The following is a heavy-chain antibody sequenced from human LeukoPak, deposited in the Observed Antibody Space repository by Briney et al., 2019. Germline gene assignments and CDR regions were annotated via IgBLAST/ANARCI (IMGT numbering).Heavy chain of an antibody. V-gene: IGHV3-30*18. CDR1: KFTFSNYG. CDR2: ISYDGSNK. CDR3: AKDLNTYRYDSRDLQH. D-gene: IGHD3-22*01. J-gene: IGHJ1*01. Sequence: GGSLRLSCTASKFTFSNYGMQWVRQAPGKGLEWVAVISYDGSNKWYADSVKGRFTISRDNSKNTLYLQMNSLRPEDTAVYFCAKDLNTYRYDSRDLQHWGQGILVTVSS.